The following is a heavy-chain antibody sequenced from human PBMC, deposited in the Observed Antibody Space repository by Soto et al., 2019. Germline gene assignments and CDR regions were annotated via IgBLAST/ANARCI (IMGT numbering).Heavy chain of an antibody. D-gene: IGHD3-16*01. J-gene: IGHJ5*02. CDR2: IYSGGST. Sequence: EVQLVESGGGLIQPGGSLRLSCAASGFTVSSNYMSWVRQAPGKGLEWVSVIYSGGSTYYADSVKGRFTISRDNSKNTLDPQMNGLGAEGTGVYYWARGLIGGGGGTLFDPWGQGTLVTVSS. V-gene: IGHV3-53*01. CDR3: ARGLIGGGGGTLFDP. CDR1: GFTVSSNY.